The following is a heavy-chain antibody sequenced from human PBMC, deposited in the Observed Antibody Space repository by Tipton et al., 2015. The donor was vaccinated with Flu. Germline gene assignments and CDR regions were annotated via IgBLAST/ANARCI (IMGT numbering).Heavy chain of an antibody. CDR1: GGSINSTTHY. CDR2: MYYGGST. V-gene: IGHV4-31*01. J-gene: IGHJ4*02. Sequence: TLSLTCTISGGSINSTTHYWGWVRQHPGKGLEWIGYMYYGGSTYYSPSLQSLVTISFDMSKNQFSLNLNSVTAADTAVYYCARGSGTGSYPHFFDYWGQGIVVTVSS. D-gene: IGHD3-10*01. CDR3: ARGSGTGSYPHFFDY.